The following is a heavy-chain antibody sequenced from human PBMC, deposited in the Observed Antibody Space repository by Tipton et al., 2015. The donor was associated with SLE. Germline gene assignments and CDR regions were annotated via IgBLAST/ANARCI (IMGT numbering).Heavy chain of an antibody. CDR2: IYYSGST. D-gene: IGHD5-18*01. CDR1: GGSISSGGYY. J-gene: IGHJ3*02. V-gene: IGHV4-31*03. Sequence: TLSLTCTVSGGSISSGGYYWSWIRQHPGKGLEWIGYIYYSGSTYYNPSLKSRVTISVDTSKNQFSLKLSSVTAADTAVYYCATKPRGYSYGRSFFGIWGQGTMVTVSS. CDR3: ATKPRGYSYGRSFFGI.